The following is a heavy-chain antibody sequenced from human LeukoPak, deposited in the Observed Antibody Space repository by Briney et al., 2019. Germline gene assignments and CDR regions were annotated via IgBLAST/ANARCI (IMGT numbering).Heavy chain of an antibody. V-gene: IGHV1-69*04. D-gene: IGHD1-26*01. CDR1: GGTFSSYA. Sequence: SVKVSCKASGGTFSSYAISWVRQAPGQGLEWMGRIIPILGIANYAQKFQGRVTMTRNTSISTAYMELSSLRSEDTAVYYCARVGGSYTYYYYYGMDVWGQGTTVTVSS. CDR2: IIPILGIA. J-gene: IGHJ6*02. CDR3: ARVGGSYTYYYYYGMDV.